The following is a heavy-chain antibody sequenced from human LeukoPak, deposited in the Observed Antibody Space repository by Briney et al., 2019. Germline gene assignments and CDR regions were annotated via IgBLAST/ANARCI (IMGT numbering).Heavy chain of an antibody. V-gene: IGHV3-48*01. J-gene: IGHJ4*02. Sequence: SGGSLRLSCSVSGFTFSGYAMHWVRQAPGKGLEWVSYISSSSSTIYYADSVKGRFTISRDNSKNTLYLQMNSLRAEDTAVYYCARDPYSSGWIDYWGQGTLVTVSS. CDR3: ARDPYSSGWIDY. CDR2: ISSSSSTI. D-gene: IGHD6-19*01. CDR1: GFTFSGYA.